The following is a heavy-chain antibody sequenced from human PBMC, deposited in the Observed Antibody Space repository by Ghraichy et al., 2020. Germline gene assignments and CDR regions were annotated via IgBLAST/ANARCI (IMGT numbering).Heavy chain of an antibody. Sequence: GESLRLSCAASGFDFSTYAMTWVRQAPGRGLEWVSSISSTGSYIYYRDSVKGRFTISRDNSDNTVHLQMNNLRPEDSALYYCARRQLAQDFGEALRIWGRGTKVTVSS. D-gene: IGHD3-10*01. CDR1: GFDFSTYA. CDR3: ARRQLAQDFGEALRI. J-gene: IGHJ3*02. V-gene: IGHV3-23*01. CDR2: ISSTGSYI.